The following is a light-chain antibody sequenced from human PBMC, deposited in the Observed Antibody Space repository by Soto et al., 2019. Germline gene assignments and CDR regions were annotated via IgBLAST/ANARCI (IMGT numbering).Light chain of an antibody. CDR3: HQYDSYST. CDR1: QSVGRW. V-gene: IGKV1-5*03. Sequence: DIQMTQSPSTLSSSLGDSVTITCRASQSVGRWLAWYQQKPGKAPKVLIYKASTLSYGVPSRFSGSGSGTAFTLTISSLQPDDFATYYCHQYDSYSTCGQGTKGDIK. CDR2: KAS. J-gene: IGKJ1*01.